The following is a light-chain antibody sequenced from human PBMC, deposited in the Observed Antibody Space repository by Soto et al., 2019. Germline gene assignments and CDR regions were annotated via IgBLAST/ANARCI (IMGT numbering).Light chain of an antibody. CDR2: AAS. J-gene: IGKJ1*01. V-gene: IGKV1-39*01. Sequence: DIQMSQSPSSLSASVGDRVTITCRASQSISSYLNWYQQKPGKAPKLLIYAASSLQSGVPSRFSGSGSGTDFTLTISSLQPEDFATYYYQQYNSYWTFGQGTKVDIK. CDR3: QQYNSYWT. CDR1: QSISSY.